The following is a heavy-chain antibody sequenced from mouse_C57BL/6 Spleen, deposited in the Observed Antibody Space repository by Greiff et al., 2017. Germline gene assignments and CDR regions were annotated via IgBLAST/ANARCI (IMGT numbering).Heavy chain of an antibody. V-gene: IGHV5-6*02. D-gene: IGHD2-13*01. CDR1: GFTFSSYG. Sequence: EVMLVESGGDLVKPGGSLKLSCAASGFTFSSYGMSWVRQTPDKRLEWVATISSGGSYTYYPDSVKGRFTISRDNAKNTLYLQMSSLKSEDTAMYYCARQKTTEGYAMDYWGQGTSVTVSS. CDR3: ARQKTTEGYAMDY. CDR2: ISSGGSYT. J-gene: IGHJ4*01.